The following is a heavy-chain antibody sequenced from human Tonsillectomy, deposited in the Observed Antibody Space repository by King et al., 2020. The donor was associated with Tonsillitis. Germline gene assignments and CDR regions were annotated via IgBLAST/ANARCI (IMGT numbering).Heavy chain of an antibody. CDR3: ANPIRPSLRYFYLLYAFDI. Sequence: VQLVESGGGLVQPGGSLRLSCAASGFTFSSYAMSWVRQAPGKGLEWVSSISGSGGSTFYADSVKGRFTISRDNSRNTLFLQMNSLRAEDTAVYYCANPIRPSLRYFYLLYAFDIWGQGKMVTGSS. V-gene: IGHV3-23*04. CDR2: ISGSGGST. D-gene: IGHD3-9*01. J-gene: IGHJ3*02. CDR1: GFTFSSYA.